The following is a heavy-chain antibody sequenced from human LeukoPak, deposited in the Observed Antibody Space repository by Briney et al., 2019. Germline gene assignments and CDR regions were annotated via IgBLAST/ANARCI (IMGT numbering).Heavy chain of an antibody. CDR1: GFIFSGSW. Sequence: SGGSLRLSCTASGFIFSGSWMAWIRQAPGKGLEWVAIIKKDGSEKYCVDSMKGRFTISRDNAKNSLFLQMNSLRAEDTAIYYCTTDTWYSAGHWGQGTLVTVSS. CDR3: TTDTWYSAGH. J-gene: IGHJ4*02. D-gene: IGHD2-15*01. V-gene: IGHV3-7*03. CDR2: IKKDGSEK.